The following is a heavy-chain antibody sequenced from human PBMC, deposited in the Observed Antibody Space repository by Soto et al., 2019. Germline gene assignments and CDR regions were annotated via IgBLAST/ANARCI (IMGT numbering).Heavy chain of an antibody. CDR3: ARDPGLDGRDY. Sequence: GGSLRLSCAASGFTVSSNYMSWVRQAPGKGLEWVSVIYSGGSTYYADSVKGRFAISRDNSKNTLYLQMNSLRAEDTAVYYCARDPGLDGRDYWGQGTLVTVSS. CDR1: GFTVSSNY. CDR2: IYSGGST. D-gene: IGHD2-8*01. J-gene: IGHJ4*02. V-gene: IGHV3-66*02.